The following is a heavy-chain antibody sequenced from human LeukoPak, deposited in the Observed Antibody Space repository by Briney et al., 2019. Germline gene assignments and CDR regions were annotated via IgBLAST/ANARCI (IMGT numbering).Heavy chain of an antibody. CDR1: GYTFTSYD. J-gene: IGHJ6*02. CDR3: ARGRGIAAAGDHYYYGMDV. V-gene: IGHV1-8*01. Sequence: ASVKVSCKASGYTFTSYDINWVRQATGQGLEWMGWMNPNSGNTGYAQKFQGRVTMTRNTSISTAYMELSSLRSEDTAVYYCARGRGIAAAGDHYYYGMDVWGQGTTVTVSS. D-gene: IGHD6-13*01. CDR2: MNPNSGNT.